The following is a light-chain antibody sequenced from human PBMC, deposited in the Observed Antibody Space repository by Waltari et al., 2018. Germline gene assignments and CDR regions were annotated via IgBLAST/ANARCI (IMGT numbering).Light chain of an antibody. CDR1: QSISIY. CDR2: AAS. Sequence: DIQMTQSPSSLSASIGDRVTITCRASQSISIYLNWYQQKPAKAPKLLIYAASSLQSGVPSRFSGSGSGTDFALTITSLQPGDFATYYCQQTFSSPQNTFGQGTNLEIK. J-gene: IGKJ2*01. V-gene: IGKV1-39*01. CDR3: QQTFSSPQNT.